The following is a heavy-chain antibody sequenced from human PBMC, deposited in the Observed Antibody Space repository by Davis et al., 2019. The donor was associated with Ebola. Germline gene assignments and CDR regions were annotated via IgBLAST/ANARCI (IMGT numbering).Heavy chain of an antibody. Sequence: GGSLRLSCAASGFTVSSNYMSWVRQAPGKGLEWVSYISSSSSTIYYADSVKGRFTISRDNAKNSLYLQMNSLRDEDTAVYYCARVTIHAFDIWGQGTMVTVSS. D-gene: IGHD4/OR15-4a*01. J-gene: IGHJ3*02. V-gene: IGHV3-48*02. CDR2: ISSSSSTI. CDR1: GFTVSSNY. CDR3: ARVTIHAFDI.